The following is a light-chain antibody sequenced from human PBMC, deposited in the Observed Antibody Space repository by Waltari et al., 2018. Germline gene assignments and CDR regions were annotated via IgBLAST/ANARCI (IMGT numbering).Light chain of an antibody. J-gene: IGKJ1*01. CDR1: QSVSSS. CDR2: GAS. CDR3: QQSSDWPRT. Sequence: ELVMTQSPATLSLSPGERATLSCRASQSVSSSLAWYQQKPGQAPRLLIYGASSRATGIPDRFTGSGSGTEFILTISSLEPEDVAVYYCQQSSDWPRTFGQGTKVEIK. V-gene: IGKV3D-15*01.